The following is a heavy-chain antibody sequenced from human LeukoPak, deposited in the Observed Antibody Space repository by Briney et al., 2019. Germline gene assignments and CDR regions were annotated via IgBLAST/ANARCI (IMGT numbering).Heavy chain of an antibody. CDR3: AREGGDLLGETAPRDYYYYGMDV. CDR2: IYSGSST. J-gene: IGHJ6*02. CDR1: GFTVSSNC. Sequence: GGSLRLSCAASGFTVSSNCMSWVRQAPGKGLEWVSVIYSGSSTYYADSVKGRFTISRDNSKNTLYLQMNSLRAEDTAVYYCAREGGDLLGETAPRDYYYYGMDVWGQGTTVTVSS. D-gene: IGHD5-18*01. V-gene: IGHV3-66*01.